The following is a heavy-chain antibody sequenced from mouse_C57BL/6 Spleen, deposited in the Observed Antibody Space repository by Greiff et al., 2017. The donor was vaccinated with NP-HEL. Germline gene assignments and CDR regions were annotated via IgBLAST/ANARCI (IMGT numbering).Heavy chain of an antibody. Sequence: EVQLQQSGPELVKPGASVKISCKASGYTFTDYYMNWVKQSHGKSLEWIGDINPNNGGTSYNQKFKGKGTLTVDKSSSTAYMELRSLTSEDSAVYYCASPYYSNQLFAYWSQGTLVTVSA. CDR2: INPNNGGT. J-gene: IGHJ3*01. D-gene: IGHD2-5*01. CDR1: GYTFTDYY. CDR3: ASPYYSNQLFAY. V-gene: IGHV1-26*01.